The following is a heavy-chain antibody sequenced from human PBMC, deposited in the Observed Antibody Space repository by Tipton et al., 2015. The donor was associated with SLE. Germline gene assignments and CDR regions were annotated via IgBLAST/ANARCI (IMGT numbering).Heavy chain of an antibody. CDR3: AGYYNYMDV. CDR1: GGSISNFY. V-gene: IGHV4-59*07. D-gene: IGHD3-10*01. CDR2: IYYSGST. Sequence: TLSLTCTVSGGSISNFYWSWIRQPPGKGLEWIGYIYYSGSTNYNPSLRSRVTMSLDMSKNQFSLKLSSVTAADTAVYYCAGYYNYMDVWGNGSPVIVS. J-gene: IGHJ6*03.